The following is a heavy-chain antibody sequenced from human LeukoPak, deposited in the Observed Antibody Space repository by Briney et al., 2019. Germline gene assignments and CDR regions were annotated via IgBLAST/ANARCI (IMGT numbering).Heavy chain of an antibody. CDR3: ARDLRGWFYFDY. V-gene: IGHV3-21*01. CDR2: TSSSSSYI. Sequence: GGSLRLSCAASGFTFSSYSMNWVRQAPGKGLEWVSSTSSSSSYIYYADSVKGRFTISRDNAKNSLYLQMNSLRAEDTAVYYCARDLRGWFYFDYWGQGTLVTVSS. D-gene: IGHD6-19*01. J-gene: IGHJ4*02. CDR1: GFTFSSYS.